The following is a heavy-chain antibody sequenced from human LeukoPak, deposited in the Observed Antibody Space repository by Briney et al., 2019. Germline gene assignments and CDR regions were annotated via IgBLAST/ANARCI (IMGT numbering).Heavy chain of an antibody. J-gene: IGHJ4*02. Sequence: PSETLSLTCTVSGYSISSGYYWGWIRQPPGKGLEWIGSIYHSGSTYYNPSLKSRVTISVDTSKNQFSLKLSSVTAADTAVYYCARDQRYDSSGYYYAGSEVDYWGQGTLVTVSS. CDR2: IYHSGST. CDR3: ARDQRYDSSGYYYAGSEVDY. V-gene: IGHV4-38-2*02. CDR1: GYSISSGYY. D-gene: IGHD3-22*01.